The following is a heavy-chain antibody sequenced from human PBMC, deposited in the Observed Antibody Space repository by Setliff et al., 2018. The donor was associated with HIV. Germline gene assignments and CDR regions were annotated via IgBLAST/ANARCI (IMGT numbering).Heavy chain of an antibody. V-gene: IGHV3-74*01. CDR2: INSDGSTT. CDR1: GFTFGFSW. CDR3: HSGYDTEEQSYFDY. D-gene: IGHD5-12*01. Sequence: GGSLRLSCAASGFTFGFSWMHWVRQVPGKGLVWVSHINSDGSTTTYADSVKGRFTISRDNAMDTLYLQMNSLRAEDTGVYYCHSGYDTEEQSYFDYWGQGALVTVSS. J-gene: IGHJ4*02.